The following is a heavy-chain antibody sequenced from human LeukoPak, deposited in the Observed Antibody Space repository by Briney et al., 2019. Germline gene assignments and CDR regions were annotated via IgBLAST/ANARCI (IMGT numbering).Heavy chain of an antibody. CDR3: ARELTRYCSSTSCYRNYYYGMDV. Sequence: GGSLRLSCAASGFTFSRDAMSWVRQAPGKGLEWVAVISYDGSNKYYADSVKGRFTISRDNSKNTLYLQMNSLRAEDTAVYYCARELTRYCSSTSCYRNYYYGMDVWGQGTTVTVSS. CDR2: ISYDGSNK. J-gene: IGHJ6*02. V-gene: IGHV3-30-3*01. CDR1: GFTFSRDA. D-gene: IGHD2-2*01.